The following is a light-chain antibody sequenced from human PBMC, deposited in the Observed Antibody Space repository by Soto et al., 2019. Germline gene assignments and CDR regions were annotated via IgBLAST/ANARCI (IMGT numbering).Light chain of an antibody. Sequence: EFVLTQSPGTLSLSPGERATLSCRASQSVSSTFLAWYQQKPGQPPRLLIYCASTRGTGIPDRFSGSGSGTDFTLTISRLEPEDFAVYYCQHYGSSPPLTFGGGTKVDIK. CDR3: QHYGSSPPLT. CDR1: QSVSSTF. V-gene: IGKV3-20*01. J-gene: IGKJ4*01. CDR2: CAS.